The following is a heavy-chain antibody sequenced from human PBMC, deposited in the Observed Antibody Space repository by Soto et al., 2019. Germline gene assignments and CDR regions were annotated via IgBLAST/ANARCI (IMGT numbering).Heavy chain of an antibody. CDR1: GGTVISYA. CDR2: IIAIFGTA. V-gene: IGHV1-69*01. D-gene: IGHD3-22*01. Sequence: SVTVSCKASGGTVISYAISWVRQAPGHGLEWMGGIIAIFGTANYAQKFQVRVTITADESTSTAYMELSSLRSEDTAVYYCAKYYYDSSGYYSDYYYGMDVWGQGTTVTVSS. J-gene: IGHJ6*02. CDR3: AKYYYDSSGYYSDYYYGMDV.